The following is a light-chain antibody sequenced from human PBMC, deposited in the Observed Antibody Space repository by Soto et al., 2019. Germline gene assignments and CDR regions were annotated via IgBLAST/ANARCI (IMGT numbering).Light chain of an antibody. CDR2: TTN. CDR1: TGAVTSGNY. CDR3: LLYYGGAHLV. V-gene: IGLV7-43*01. Sequence: QAVVTQEPSLTVSPGGTVTLTCASTTGAVTSGNYPSWFQQKPGQPPRTLIYTTNSRHSWTPARFSGSLLGGKATLTLSGVQPEDEADYYCLLYYGGAHLVFGGGTQLTVL. J-gene: IGLJ2*01.